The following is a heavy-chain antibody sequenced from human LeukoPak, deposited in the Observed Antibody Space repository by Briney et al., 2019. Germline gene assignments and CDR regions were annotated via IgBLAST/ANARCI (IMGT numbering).Heavy chain of an antibody. CDR3: ARGRYCSGGSCYSVGFDY. Sequence: GGSLRLSCAASGFTFSSYEMNWVRQAPGKGLEWVSYISSSGSTIYHADSVKGRFTISRDNAKNSLYLQMNSLRAEDTAVYYCARGRYCSGGSCYSVGFDYWGQGTLVTVSS. J-gene: IGHJ4*02. V-gene: IGHV3-48*03. D-gene: IGHD2-15*01. CDR1: GFTFSSYE. CDR2: ISSSGSTI.